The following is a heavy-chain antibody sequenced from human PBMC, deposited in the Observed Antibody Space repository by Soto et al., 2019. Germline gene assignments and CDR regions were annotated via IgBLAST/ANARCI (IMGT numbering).Heavy chain of an antibody. CDR3: ARDLWLVPQGAFDI. CDR2: INAGNGNT. Sequence: QVQLVQSGAEVKKPGASVKVSCKASGYTFTSYAMHWVRQAPGQRLEWMGWINAGNGNTKYSQKFQGRVTITRDTSASTAYMELSSLRSEDTAVYYCARDLWLVPQGAFDIWGQGTMVTVSS. V-gene: IGHV1-3*01. J-gene: IGHJ3*02. CDR1: GYTFTSYA. D-gene: IGHD6-19*01.